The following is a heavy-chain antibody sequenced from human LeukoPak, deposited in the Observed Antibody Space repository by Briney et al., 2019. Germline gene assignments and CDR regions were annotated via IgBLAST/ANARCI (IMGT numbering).Heavy chain of an antibody. Sequence: PGGSLRLSCAASGFTFSSYSMNWVRQAPGKGLERVANIKQDGSQKYYVDSVKGRFTISRDNTKNSLFLQMNSLRAEDTAVYYCARDREVALFYFDYWGQGTLVTVSS. CDR2: IKQDGSQK. V-gene: IGHV3-7*01. J-gene: IGHJ4*02. CDR1: GFTFSSYS. CDR3: ARDREVALFYFDY. D-gene: IGHD3-10*01.